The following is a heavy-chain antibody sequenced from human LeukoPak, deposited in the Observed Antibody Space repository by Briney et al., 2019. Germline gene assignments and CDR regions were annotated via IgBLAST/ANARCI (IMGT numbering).Heavy chain of an antibody. CDR3: ARDRGGPGNIVDLGYYYYGMDV. D-gene: IGHD2/OR15-2a*01. Sequence: ASVKVSCKASGYTFTSYGISWVRQAPGQGLEWMGWISAYNGNTNYAQKLQGRVTMTTDTSTSTAYMELRSLRSDDTAVYYCARDRGGPGNIVDLGYYYYGMDVWGQGTTVTVSS. CDR1: GYTFTSYG. J-gene: IGHJ6*02. V-gene: IGHV1-18*01. CDR2: ISAYNGNT.